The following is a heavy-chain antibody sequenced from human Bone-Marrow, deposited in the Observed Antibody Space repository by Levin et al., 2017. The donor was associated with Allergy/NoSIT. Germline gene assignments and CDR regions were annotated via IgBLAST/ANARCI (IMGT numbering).Heavy chain of an antibody. D-gene: IGHD4-11*01. J-gene: IGHJ4*02. CDR3: VKGALWITTGRFDS. CDR1: GFTFSNYG. Sequence: PGESLKISCAASGFTFSNYGMHWVRQAPGKGLEWVAVTSYDGSDKYYVDSVKGRFTISRDNSKNTLYLQMNSLRAEDTAIYYCVKGALWITTGRFDSWGQGTLVTVSS. CDR2: TSYDGSDK. V-gene: IGHV3-30*18.